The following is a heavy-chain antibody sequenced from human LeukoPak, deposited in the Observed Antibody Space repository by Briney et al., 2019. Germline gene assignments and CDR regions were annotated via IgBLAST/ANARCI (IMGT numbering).Heavy chain of an antibody. V-gene: IGHV4-59*12. CDR1: GGSISSYY. CDR3: ARAPPGYSSSWYGRPFDP. Sequence: TTSETLSLTCTVSGGSISSYYWSWIRQPPGKGLEWIGYIYYSGSTNYNPSLKSRVTISVDTSKNQFSLKLSSVTAADTAVYYCARAPPGYSSSWYGRPFDPWGQGTLVTVSS. CDR2: IYYSGST. J-gene: IGHJ5*02. D-gene: IGHD6-13*01.